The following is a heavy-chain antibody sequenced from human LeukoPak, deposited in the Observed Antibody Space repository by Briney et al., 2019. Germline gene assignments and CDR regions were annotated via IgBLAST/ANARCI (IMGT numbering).Heavy chain of an antibody. Sequence: ASVKVSCKASGYTFTSYGISWVRQAPGQGLEWMGWISAYNGNTNYAQKLQGRVTMTTDTSTSTAYMEVRSLRSDDTAVSYCARLYSTPEWGPGATTVTTYPEDYWGQGTLVTVSS. CDR3: ARLYSTPEWGPGATTVTTYPEDY. J-gene: IGHJ4*02. V-gene: IGHV1-18*01. CDR2: ISAYNGNT. CDR1: GYTFTSYG. D-gene: IGHD4-17*01.